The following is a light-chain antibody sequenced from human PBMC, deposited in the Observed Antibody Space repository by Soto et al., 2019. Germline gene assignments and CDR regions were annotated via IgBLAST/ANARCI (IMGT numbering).Light chain of an antibody. CDR1: QSLTTD. Sequence: EFVLTQYTGTLSVSPGEGSTFSFSTSQSLTTDLAWYQQKPRQAARLLISGASNRATGIPDRFSGSGSGTDFTLTITRLEPEDFAVYYCQQYGGSPPFTFGPGTKVDVK. CDR3: QQYGGSPPFT. CDR2: GAS. J-gene: IGKJ3*01. V-gene: IGKV3-20*01.